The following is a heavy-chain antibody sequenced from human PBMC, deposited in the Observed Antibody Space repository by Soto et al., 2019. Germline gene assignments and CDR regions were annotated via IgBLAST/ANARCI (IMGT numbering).Heavy chain of an antibody. CDR2: INGDGSIT. CDR1: GFTFSSNW. CDR3: LSFRMGRAQGP. V-gene: IGHV3-74*01. Sequence: EVQLVESGGGLVQPGGSLRLSCAASGFTFSSNWMHWVRQVPGKGLVWVSRINGDGSITSYADSVKGRFTISRDNAKNTLYLQMNNLRAEDTAVYYCLSFRMGRAQGPWGQGTLVTVSS. D-gene: IGHD3-10*01. J-gene: IGHJ5*02.